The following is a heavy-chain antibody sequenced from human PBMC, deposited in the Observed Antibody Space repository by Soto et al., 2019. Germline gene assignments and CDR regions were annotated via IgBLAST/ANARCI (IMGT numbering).Heavy chain of an antibody. CDR3: ARDNGYSYGYTLDH. V-gene: IGHV4-39*07. D-gene: IGHD5-18*01. CDR1: GGSISSSSYY. J-gene: IGHJ4*02. CDR2: IYYSGST. Sequence: SETLSLTCTVSGGSISSSSYYWGWIRQPPGKGLEWIGSIYYSGSTNYNPSLKSRVTISVDTSKNQFSLKLSSVTAADTAVYYCARDNGYSYGYTLDHWGQGTLVTVSS.